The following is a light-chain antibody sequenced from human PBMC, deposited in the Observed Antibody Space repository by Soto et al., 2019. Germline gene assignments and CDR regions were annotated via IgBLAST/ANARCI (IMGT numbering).Light chain of an antibody. V-gene: IGKV1-9*01. J-gene: IGKJ4*01. CDR2: AAS. Sequence: DIHLTNSPSFLSASVGNKVTITCRASQGINSFLAWYQQKPGKAPKLLMYAASTLQSGVPSRFSGSGSGTGFTLTISSLQPEDFATYYCQQLYSYPLTFGGGTKVEIK. CDR3: QQLYSYPLT. CDR1: QGINSF.